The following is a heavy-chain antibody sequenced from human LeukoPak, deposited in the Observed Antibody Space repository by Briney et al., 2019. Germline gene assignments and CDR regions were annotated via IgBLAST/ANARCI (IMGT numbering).Heavy chain of an antibody. J-gene: IGHJ4*02. Sequence: ASVKVSCKASLYSFSSYGISWVRPAPRQGVEWVGWISAYNDNTNYAQKLQCSVTMTTDTSTSTAYMELRSLRSDDTAVYYCASRLTAFGELSAPFDYWGQGTLVTVSS. D-gene: IGHD3-10*01. CDR1: LYSFSSYG. V-gene: IGHV1-18*01. CDR2: ISAYNDNT. CDR3: ASRLTAFGELSAPFDY.